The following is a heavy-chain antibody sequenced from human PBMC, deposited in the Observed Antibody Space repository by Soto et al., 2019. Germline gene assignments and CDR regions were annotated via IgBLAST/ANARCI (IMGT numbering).Heavy chain of an antibody. D-gene: IGHD6-13*01. CDR3: ARCNSSSWAYYYYYMDV. V-gene: IGHV3-7*01. Sequence: GGSLRLSCAASGFTFSSYAMSWVRQAPGKGLEWVANIKQDGSEKYYVDSVKGRFTISRDNAKNSLYLQMNSLRAEDTAVYYCARCNSSSWAYYYYYMDVWGKGTTVTVSS. CDR2: IKQDGSEK. J-gene: IGHJ6*03. CDR1: GFTFSSYA.